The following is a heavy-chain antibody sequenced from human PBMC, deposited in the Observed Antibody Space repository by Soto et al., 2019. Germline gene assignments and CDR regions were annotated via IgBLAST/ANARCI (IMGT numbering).Heavy chain of an antibody. CDR1: GGSISSSSYY. D-gene: IGHD3-3*01. V-gene: IGHV4-39*01. Sequence: NPSETLSLTCTVSGGSISSSSYYWGWIRQPPGKGLEWIGSIYYSGSTYYNPSLKSRVTISVDTSKNQFSLKLSSVTAADTAVYYCARLTCSNTRCLKLNGFDIWGQGTMVTVSS. CDR3: ARLTCSNTRCLKLNGFDI. J-gene: IGHJ3*02. CDR2: IYYSGST.